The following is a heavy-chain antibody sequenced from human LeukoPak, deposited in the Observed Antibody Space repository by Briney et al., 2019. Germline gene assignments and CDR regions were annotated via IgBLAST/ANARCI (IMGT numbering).Heavy chain of an antibody. CDR3: ARPPVRGVTNWFDP. V-gene: IGHV3-21*01. Sequence: PGGSLRLSCAASGFTFSSYSMNWVRQAQGKGLEWVSSISSSSSYIYYADSVKGRFTISRDNAKNSLYLQMNSLRAEDTAVYYCARPPVRGVTNWFDPWGQGTLVTVSS. D-gene: IGHD3-10*01. J-gene: IGHJ5*02. CDR2: ISSSSSYI. CDR1: GFTFSSYS.